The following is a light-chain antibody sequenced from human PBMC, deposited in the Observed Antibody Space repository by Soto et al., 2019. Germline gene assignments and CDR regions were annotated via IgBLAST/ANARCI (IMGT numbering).Light chain of an antibody. CDR3: QQYNSYSPWT. Sequence: DIHLTQSPSLLSASVGDRVTISCRASQGISQYVAWYQQKPGKAPKLLIFDASTLQTGVPSRFGGGGSGTEFTLTISGLQPDDFATYYCQQYNSYSPWTFGPGTKVDIK. CDR2: DAS. CDR1: QGISQY. J-gene: IGKJ1*01. V-gene: IGKV1-9*01.